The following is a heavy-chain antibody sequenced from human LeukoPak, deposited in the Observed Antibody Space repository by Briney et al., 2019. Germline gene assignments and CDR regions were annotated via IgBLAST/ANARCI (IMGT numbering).Heavy chain of an antibody. CDR3: ARGHRLLLRYFDWPPDY. J-gene: IGHJ4*02. V-gene: IGHV1-3*01. Sequence: ASVKVSCKASGYTFTSYAMHWVRQAPGQGLEWMGWINAGNGNTKYSQKFQGRVTITRDTSASTAYMELSSLRSEDTAVYYCARGHRLLLRYFDWPPDYWGQGTLVTVPS. D-gene: IGHD3-9*01. CDR1: GYTFTSYA. CDR2: INAGNGNT.